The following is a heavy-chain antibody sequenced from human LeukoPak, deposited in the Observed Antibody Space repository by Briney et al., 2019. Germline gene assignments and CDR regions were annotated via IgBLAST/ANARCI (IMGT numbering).Heavy chain of an antibody. J-gene: IGHJ4*02. D-gene: IGHD2-21*02. V-gene: IGHV3-23*01. Sequence: GGSLRLSCAASGFTFSSYAMSWVRQAPGKGLEWVSAISGSGGSTYYADSVKGRFTISRDNSKNTLYLQTNSLRAEDTAVYYCAKDRNIVVATAIFDYWGQGTLVTVSS. CDR1: GFTFSSYA. CDR2: ISGSGGST. CDR3: AKDRNIVVATAIFDY.